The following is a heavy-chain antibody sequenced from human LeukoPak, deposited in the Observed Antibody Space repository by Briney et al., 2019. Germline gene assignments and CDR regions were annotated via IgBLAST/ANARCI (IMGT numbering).Heavy chain of an antibody. Sequence: GASVKVSCKASGYTFTGYYMHWVRQAPGQGLEWMGWINPNSGRTNYAQKFQGRVTMTRDTSISTAYMELSRLRSDDTAVYYCAREKEDTAMVFEFDYWGQGTLVTVSS. CDR1: GYTFTGYY. D-gene: IGHD5-18*01. CDR3: AREKEDTAMVFEFDY. V-gene: IGHV1-2*02. CDR2: INPNSGRT. J-gene: IGHJ4*02.